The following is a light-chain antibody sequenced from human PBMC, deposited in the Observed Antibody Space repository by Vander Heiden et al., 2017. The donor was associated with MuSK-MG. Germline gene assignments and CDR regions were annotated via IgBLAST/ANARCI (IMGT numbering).Light chain of an antibody. V-gene: IGKV2D-29*02. CDR2: DVA. CDR3: MQSMQPWT. J-gene: IGKJ1*01. Sequence: IVMTQTPLSLSVTPGHPASISCKSSQSLLHGDGKTYLYWYLQKPGQSQQLLMYDVARRFAGVPDRFSGSGSGTDLTLKISRVEAEEIGVYYCMQSMQPWTFGQGTKVEIK. CDR1: QSLLHGDGKTY.